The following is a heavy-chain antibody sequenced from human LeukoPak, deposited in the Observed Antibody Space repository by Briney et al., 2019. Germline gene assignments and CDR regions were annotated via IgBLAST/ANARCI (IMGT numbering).Heavy chain of an antibody. CDR1: GFPLSSYI. CDR3: VRVKGSYFDY. J-gene: IGHJ4*02. Sequence: QSGGSLRLSCAASGFPLSSYIINWVRQAPGKGLEWVSYISTSGSAIYYVDSVKCRFTVSRDNAKNSLFLQMNSPRAEDTAVYYCVRVKGSYFDYWGQGALVTVSS. CDR2: ISTSGSAI. V-gene: IGHV3-48*01. D-gene: IGHD2-15*01.